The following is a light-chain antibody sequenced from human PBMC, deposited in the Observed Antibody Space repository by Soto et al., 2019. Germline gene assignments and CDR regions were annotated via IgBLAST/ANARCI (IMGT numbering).Light chain of an antibody. CDR3: QQYNSYSGT. J-gene: IGKJ1*01. CDR1: QSIDNW. CDR2: DAS. Sequence: DIQMTQSPSFVSASVGDRVTITCRASQSIDNWLAWYQQKPGKAPKLLIYDASTLESGVSSGFSGSGSGTEFTLTISSLQPDDFATYYCQQYNSYSGTFGQGTKVEI. V-gene: IGKV1-5*01.